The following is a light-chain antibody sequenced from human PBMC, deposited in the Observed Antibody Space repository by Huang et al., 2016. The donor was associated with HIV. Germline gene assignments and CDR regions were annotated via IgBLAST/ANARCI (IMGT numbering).Light chain of an antibody. J-gene: IGKJ1*01. CDR2: AAS. CDR3: HQYNNWPQT. Sequence: EIVMTQSPATLSVSPGERATLYCRASQSVSSNFAWYQQKPGQAPRLLIYAASARATGIPARFSGSGSGTEFTLTISSLQSEDFAVYYCHQYNNWPQTFGQGTKVEIK. CDR1: QSVSSN. V-gene: IGKV3-15*01.